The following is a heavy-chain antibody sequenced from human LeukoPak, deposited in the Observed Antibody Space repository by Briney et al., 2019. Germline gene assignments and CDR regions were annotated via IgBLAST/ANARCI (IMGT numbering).Heavy chain of an antibody. CDR2: ISAYNGNT. J-gene: IGHJ4*02. D-gene: IGHD5-18*01. CDR3: ARELNVDTAILPDFDY. CDR1: GYTFTSYG. Sequence: ASVKVSCKASGYTFTSYGISWVRQAPGQGLEWMGWISAYNGNTNYAQKLQGRVTMTTDTSTSTAYMELRSLRSDDTAVYYCARELNVDTAILPDFDYWGQGTLVTVSS. V-gene: IGHV1-18*01.